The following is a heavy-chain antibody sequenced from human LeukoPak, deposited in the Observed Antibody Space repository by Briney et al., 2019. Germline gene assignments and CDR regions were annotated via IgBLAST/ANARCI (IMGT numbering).Heavy chain of an antibody. J-gene: IGHJ5*02. Sequence: SETLSLTCTVSGGSISSSSYYWGWIRQPPGKGLEWIGTIYYSGSTYYNPSLESRVTISVDTSKNQFFLRLSSVTAADSAVYYRAKQYGSGTYYTPHNWFDPWGQGTLVTVSS. CDR2: IYYSGST. CDR3: AKQYGSGTYYTPHNWFDP. V-gene: IGHV4-39*01. D-gene: IGHD3-10*01. CDR1: GGSISSSSYY.